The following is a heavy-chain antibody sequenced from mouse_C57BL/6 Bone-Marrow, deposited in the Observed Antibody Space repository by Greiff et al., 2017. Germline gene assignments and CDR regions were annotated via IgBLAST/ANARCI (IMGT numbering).Heavy chain of an antibody. D-gene: IGHD1-1*01. V-gene: IGHV1-53*01. CDR2: INPSNGGT. CDR1: GYTFTSYW. CDR3: AREGPIYYYGSSCLMDY. J-gene: IGHJ4*01. Sequence: QVQLQQPGTELVKPGASVKLSCKASGYTFTSYWMHWVKQRPGQGLEWIGNINPSNGGTNYNEKLKSKATLTVDKSSSTAYMQLSSLTSEDSAVYYCAREGPIYYYGSSCLMDYWGQGTSVTVSS.